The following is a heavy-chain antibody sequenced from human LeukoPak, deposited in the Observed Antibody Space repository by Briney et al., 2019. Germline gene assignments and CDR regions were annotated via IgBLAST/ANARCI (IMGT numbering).Heavy chain of an antibody. CDR3: ARDEIAVAGFGTFDY. V-gene: IGHV1-69*13. Sequence: SVKVSCKASGYTFTSYDINWVRQATGQGLEWMGGIIPIFGTPNYAQKFQGRVTTSADESTSTVYMELSSLRSEDTAVFYCARDEIAVAGFGTFDYWGQGTLVTVSS. J-gene: IGHJ4*02. CDR1: GYTFTSYD. CDR2: IIPIFGTP. D-gene: IGHD6-19*01.